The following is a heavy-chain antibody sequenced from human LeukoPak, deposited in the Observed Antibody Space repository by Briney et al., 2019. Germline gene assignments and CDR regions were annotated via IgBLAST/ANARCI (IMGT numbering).Heavy chain of an antibody. D-gene: IGHD3-3*01. CDR1: GGSISSYY. Sequence: SETLSLTCTVSGGSISSYYWSWIRQPAGKGLEWIGRIYTSGSTNYNPSLKSRVTMSVDTSKNQFSLKLTSVTASDTAIYYCVRNGYYSVDYWGQGTLFTVSS. CDR2: IYTSGST. CDR3: VRNGYYSVDY. V-gene: IGHV4-4*07. J-gene: IGHJ4*02.